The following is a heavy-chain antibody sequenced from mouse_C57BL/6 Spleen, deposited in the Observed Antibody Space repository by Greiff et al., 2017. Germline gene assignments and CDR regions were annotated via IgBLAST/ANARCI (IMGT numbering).Heavy chain of an antibody. J-gene: IGHJ2*01. CDR3: ARVDAPRYFDY. D-gene: IGHD2-3*01. Sequence: VQLQQPGAELVKPGASVKLSCKASGYTFTSYWMHWVKQRPGQGLEWIGMIHPNSGSTNYNEKFKSKATLTVDKSSSTAYMQLSSLASEDSAVYYCARVDAPRYFDYWGQGTTLTVSS. CDR1: GYTFTSYW. CDR2: IHPNSGST. V-gene: IGHV1-64*01.